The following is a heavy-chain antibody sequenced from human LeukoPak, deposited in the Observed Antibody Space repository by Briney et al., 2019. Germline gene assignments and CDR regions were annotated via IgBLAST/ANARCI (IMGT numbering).Heavy chain of an antibody. Sequence: ASVKASCKASGGTFSSYAISWVRQAPGQGLEWMGGIIPIFGTANYAQKFQGRVTITADKSTSTAYMELSSLRSDDTAVYYCARVAWGGSTEVYMDVWGTGTTVTVSS. J-gene: IGHJ6*03. CDR2: IIPIFGTA. CDR1: GGTFSSYA. CDR3: ARVAWGGSTEVYMDV. D-gene: IGHD4-23*01. V-gene: IGHV1-69*06.